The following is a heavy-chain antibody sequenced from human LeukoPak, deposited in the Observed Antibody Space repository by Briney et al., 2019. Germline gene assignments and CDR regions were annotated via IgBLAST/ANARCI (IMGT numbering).Heavy chain of an antibody. V-gene: IGHV4-34*01. CDR1: GGSFSGYY. CDR3: ARERRD. D-gene: IGHD1-1*01. CDR2: INHSGST. J-gene: IGHJ4*02. Sequence: SETLSLTCAAYGGSFSGYYWSWIRQPPGKGLEWIGEINHSGSTNYNPSLKSRVTISVDTSKNQFSLKLSSVTAADTAVYYCARERRDWGQGTLVTVSS.